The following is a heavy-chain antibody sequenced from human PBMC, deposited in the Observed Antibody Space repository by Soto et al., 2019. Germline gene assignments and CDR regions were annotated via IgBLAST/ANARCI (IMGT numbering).Heavy chain of an antibody. CDR2: ISGYNGNT. CDR1: GYTFTSYY. CDR3: VWSYGIWYFDL. V-gene: IGHV1-18*01. Sequence: ASVKVSFKASGYTFTSYYISWVRQAPGQGLEWMGWISGYNGNTNYAQKLQGRVTMTTDTSKSTAYMELRSLRSDDTAFYYCVWSYGIWYFDLWGRGTLVTVSS. D-gene: IGHD5-18*01. J-gene: IGHJ2*01.